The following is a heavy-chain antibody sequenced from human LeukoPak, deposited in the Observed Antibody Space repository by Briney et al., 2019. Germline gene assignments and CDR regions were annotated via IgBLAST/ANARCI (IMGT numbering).Heavy chain of an antibody. Sequence: GGSLRLSCAASGFTFSRYAMSWVRPAPGKGLEWVSAISGSGGSTYYADSVKGRFTISRDNSKNTLYLQMNSLRAEDTAVYYCAKDPWYYYDSSGYYRDYYYGMDVWVQGTTVTVSS. J-gene: IGHJ6*02. CDR1: GFTFSRYA. D-gene: IGHD3-22*01. V-gene: IGHV3-23*01. CDR2: ISGSGGST. CDR3: AKDPWYYYDSSGYYRDYYYGMDV.